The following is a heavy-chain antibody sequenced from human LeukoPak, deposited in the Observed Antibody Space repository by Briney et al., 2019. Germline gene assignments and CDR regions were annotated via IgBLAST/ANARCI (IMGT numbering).Heavy chain of an antibody. D-gene: IGHD3-10*01. CDR1: GFTFSSYA. J-gene: IGHJ6*04. Sequence: PGGSLRLSCAASGFTFSSYAMHWVRQAPGKGLEWVAVISYDGSNKYYADSVKGRFTISRDNSKSTLYLQMNSLRAEDTAVYYCARVRGDYYYYYGMDVWGKGTTVTVSS. CDR2: ISYDGSNK. V-gene: IGHV3-30*04. CDR3: ARVRGDYYYYYGMDV.